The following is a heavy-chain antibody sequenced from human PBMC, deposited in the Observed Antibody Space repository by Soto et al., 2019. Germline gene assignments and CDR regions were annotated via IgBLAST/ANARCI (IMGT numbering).Heavy chain of an antibody. CDR1: GYTFTGYY. CDR2: INPNSGGT. V-gene: IGHV1-2*02. CDR3: ARDYYDSSGYSFTFDY. J-gene: IGHJ4*02. D-gene: IGHD3-22*01. Sequence: ASVKVSCKASGYTFTGYYMHWVRQAPGQGLEWMGWINPNSGGTNYAQKFQGRVTMTRDTSISTAYMELSRLRSDDTAVYYCARDYYDSSGYSFTFDYWGQGTLVTVS.